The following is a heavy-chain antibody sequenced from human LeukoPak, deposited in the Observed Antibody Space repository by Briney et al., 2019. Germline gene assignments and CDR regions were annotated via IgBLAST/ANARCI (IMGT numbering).Heavy chain of an antibody. CDR2: ISGSGGST. CDR1: GFTFSSYA. Sequence: GGSLRLSCAASGFTFSSYAMSWVRQAPGKGLEWVSAISGSGGSTYYADSVKGRFTISRDNAKNTLYLQMNSLRAEDTAVYYCAKDGNPWYSSGWYQPSDYWGQGTLVTVSS. D-gene: IGHD6-19*01. CDR3: AKDGNPWYSSGWYQPSDY. J-gene: IGHJ4*02. V-gene: IGHV3-23*01.